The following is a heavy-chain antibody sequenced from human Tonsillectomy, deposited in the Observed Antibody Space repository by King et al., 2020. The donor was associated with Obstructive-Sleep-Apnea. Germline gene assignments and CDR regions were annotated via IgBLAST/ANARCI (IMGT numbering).Heavy chain of an antibody. J-gene: IGHJ4*02. CDR3: AQPLAYCGGDCASPAY. D-gene: IGHD2-21*02. CDR2: IYWDYDK. V-gene: IGHV2-5*02. CDR1: GFSFSTSGVG. Sequence: TLKESGPTLVKPTQTLTLTCSFSGFSFSTSGVGVGWIRQPPGKALEWLALIYWDYDKRYSPSLKSRLTITKDTSKNQVVLTMTNMDPVDTATYYCAQPLAYCGGDCASPAYWGQGTLVTVSS.